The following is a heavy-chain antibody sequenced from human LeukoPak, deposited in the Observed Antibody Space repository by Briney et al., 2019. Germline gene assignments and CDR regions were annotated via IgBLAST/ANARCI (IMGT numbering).Heavy chain of an antibody. CDR3: ARGPGALLL. CDR1: GDSVSSNNAA. D-gene: IGHD3-10*01. V-gene: IGHV6-1*01. Sequence: SQTLSLTCVISGDSVSSNNAAWNWIRQSPSRGLEWLGRIYYRSKWYSYYAVSVKSRIIINPDTSKNQFSLQLNSVTPEDTAVYYCARGPGALLLWGQGILVTVSS. J-gene: IGHJ4*02. CDR2: IYYRSKWYS.